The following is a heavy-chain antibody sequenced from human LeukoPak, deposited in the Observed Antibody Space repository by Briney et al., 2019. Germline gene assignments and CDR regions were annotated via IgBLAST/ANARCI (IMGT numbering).Heavy chain of an antibody. CDR3: ARPLHPDYGSGSYDAFDI. CDR1: GGSFSGYY. CDR2: INHSGST. Sequence: SETLSLTCAVYGGSFSGYYWSWIRQPPGKGLEWIGEINHSGSTNYNPSLKSRVTISVDTSKNQFSLRLSSVTAADTAVYYCARPLHPDYGSGSYDAFDIWSQGTMVTVSS. V-gene: IGHV4-34*01. D-gene: IGHD3-10*01. J-gene: IGHJ3*02.